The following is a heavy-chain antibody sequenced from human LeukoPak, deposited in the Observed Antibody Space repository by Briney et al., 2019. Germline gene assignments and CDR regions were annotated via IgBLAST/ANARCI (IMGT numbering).Heavy chain of an antibody. Sequence: AGGSLRLSCAACGFTFSGFWMSWVRQAPGKGLEWVANIKVDGSEKNYVDSVRGRFTISRDNAKNSLYLQMNSLRAEDTAVYYCTRNGHSLDFWGQGTLVTVSS. CDR2: IKVDGSEK. CDR3: TRNGHSLDF. D-gene: IGHD6-13*01. V-gene: IGHV3-7*01. CDR1: GFTFSGFW. J-gene: IGHJ4*02.